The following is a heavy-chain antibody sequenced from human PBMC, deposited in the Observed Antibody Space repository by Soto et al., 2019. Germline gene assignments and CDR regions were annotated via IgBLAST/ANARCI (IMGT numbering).Heavy chain of an antibody. V-gene: IGHV1-69*04. J-gene: IGHJ6*03. CDR2: IIPILGVA. CDR3: AGVAEMGTVTKCYYYYMDV. CDR1: GDTFSNHT. D-gene: IGHD4-17*01. Sequence: QVQLVQSGAEVKKPGSSVKVSCKASGDTFSNHTISWVRQAPGQGLEWMGRIIPILGVANYAQKFQGRVTITADKSTSTAYMELSSLRSADTAVYYCAGVAEMGTVTKCYYYYMDVWGKGTTVTVSS.